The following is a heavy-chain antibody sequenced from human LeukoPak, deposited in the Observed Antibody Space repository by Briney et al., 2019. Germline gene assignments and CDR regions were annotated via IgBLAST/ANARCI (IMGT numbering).Heavy chain of an antibody. V-gene: IGHV3-23*02. Sequence: GGALRLSWAASGFTFNHYALTWVREAPGTGLEGGPTISSSGSRTFSGDSVKGRFRIPRDNSKNTLYLKMNSLRAEDTALYYCASRPGHNNDWYVGIDYWGQGTLVTVPS. CDR3: ASRPGHNNDWYVGIDY. CDR1: GFTFNHYA. D-gene: IGHD3-9*01. CDR2: ISSSGSRT. J-gene: IGHJ4*02.